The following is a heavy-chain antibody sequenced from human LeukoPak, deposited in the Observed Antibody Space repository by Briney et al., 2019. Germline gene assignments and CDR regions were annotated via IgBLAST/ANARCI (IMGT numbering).Heavy chain of an antibody. CDR1: GFTFSSYW. CDR2: IKQDGSEK. Sequence: GGSLRLSCAASGFTFSSYWMSWVRQAPGKGMEWVANIKQDGSEKYYVDSVKGRFTISRDNAKNSLYLQMNSLRAEDKAVYYCARVRGGVWGSYRYDYWGQGTLVTVSS. D-gene: IGHD3-16*02. CDR3: ARVRGGVWGSYRYDY. V-gene: IGHV3-7*01. J-gene: IGHJ4*02.